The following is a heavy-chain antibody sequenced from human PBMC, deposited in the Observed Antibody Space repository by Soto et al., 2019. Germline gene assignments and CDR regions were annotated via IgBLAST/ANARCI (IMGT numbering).Heavy chain of an antibody. Sequence: GGALRPSCAASGFTFSSYGMHWVRQAPGKGLEWVAVIWYDGSNKYYADSVKGRFTISRDNSKNTLYLQMNSLRAEDTAVYYCARADDSSGYYFKYYYGMDVWGQGTTVTVSS. CDR1: GFTFSSYG. CDR3: ARADDSSGYYFKYYYGMDV. J-gene: IGHJ6*02. V-gene: IGHV3-33*01. D-gene: IGHD3-22*01. CDR2: IWYDGSNK.